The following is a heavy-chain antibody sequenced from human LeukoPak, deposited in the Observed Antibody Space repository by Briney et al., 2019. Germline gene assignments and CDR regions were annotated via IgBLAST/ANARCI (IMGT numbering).Heavy chain of an antibody. V-gene: IGHV4-59*01. J-gene: IGHJ3*02. Sequence: PSETLSLTCTVSGGSISSYYWSWIRQPPRKGLEWIGYIYYSGSTNYNPSLKSRVTISVDTSKNQFSLKLSSVTAADTAVYYCAREDSADAFDIWGQGTMVTVSS. CDR3: AREDSADAFDI. CDR2: IYYSGST. CDR1: GGSISSYY.